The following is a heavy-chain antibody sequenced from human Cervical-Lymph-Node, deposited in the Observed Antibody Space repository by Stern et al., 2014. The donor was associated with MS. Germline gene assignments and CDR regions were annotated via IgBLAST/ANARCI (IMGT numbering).Heavy chain of an antibody. CDR2: ISSSSSYI. CDR1: GFTFSSYS. D-gene: IGHD3-22*01. V-gene: IGHV3-21*01. CDR3: ARDSDSSGSFDY. J-gene: IGHJ4*02. Sequence: EVQLVESGGGLVKPGGSLRLSCAASGFTFSSYSMNWVRQAPGKGLEWVSSISSSSSYIYYADSVKGLFTISRDNAKNSLYLQMNSLRAEDTAVYYCARDSDSSGSFDYWGQGTLVTVSS.